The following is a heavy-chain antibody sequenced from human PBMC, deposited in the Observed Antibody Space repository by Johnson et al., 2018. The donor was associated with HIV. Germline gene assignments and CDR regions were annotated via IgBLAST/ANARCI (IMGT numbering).Heavy chain of an antibody. CDR3: ARDIMADTALDPGFAFDI. CDR2: ISYDGSNK. Sequence: QVQLVESGGGVVQPGRSLRLSCAASGFTFSSYALHWVRQAPGKGLQWVAVISYDGSNKYYADSVKGRFTISRDNSKNTLYLQMNSLRTEDTALYYCARDIMADTALDPGFAFDIWGQGTMVTVSS. J-gene: IGHJ3*02. D-gene: IGHD3-16*01. V-gene: IGHV3-30-3*01. CDR1: GFTFSSYA.